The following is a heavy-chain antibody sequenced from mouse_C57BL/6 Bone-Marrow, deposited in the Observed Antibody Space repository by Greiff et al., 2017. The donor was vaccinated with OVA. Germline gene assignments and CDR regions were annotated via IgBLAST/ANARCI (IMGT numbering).Heavy chain of an antibody. CDR3: ARHAGVMDY. CDR2: ISSGGSYT. CDR1: GFTFSSYG. D-gene: IGHD6-1*01. J-gene: IGHJ4*01. Sequence: EVQLMESGGDLVKPGGSLKLSCAASGFTFSSYGMSWVRQTPDKRLEWVATISSGGSYTYYPDSVKGRFTISRDNAKNTLYLQMSSLKSEDTAMYYCARHAGVMDYWGQGTSVTVSS. V-gene: IGHV5-6*01.